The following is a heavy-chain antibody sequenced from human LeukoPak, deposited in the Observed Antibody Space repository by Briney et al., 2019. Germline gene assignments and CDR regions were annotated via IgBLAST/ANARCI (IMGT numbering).Heavy chain of an antibody. J-gene: IGHJ4*02. V-gene: IGHV4-39*07. CDR3: ASDSFYDSGGYFYY. CDR1: GGSISTSNYY. Sequence: SETLSLTCTVSGGSISTSNYYWGWIRQPPGKGLEWIGNIFYSGSTYYSPSLKSRVTISLDTSRNQFSLKLSSVTAADTAMYYCASDSFYDSGGYFYYWGQGTLVTVSS. CDR2: IFYSGST. D-gene: IGHD3-22*01.